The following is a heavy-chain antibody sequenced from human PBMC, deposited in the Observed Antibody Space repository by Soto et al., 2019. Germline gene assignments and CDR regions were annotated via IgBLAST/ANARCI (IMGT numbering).Heavy chain of an antibody. CDR3: ARDPSYYGMDV. CDR2: INAGNGNT. J-gene: IGHJ6*02. V-gene: IGHV1-3*01. CDR1: GYTFTSYA. Sequence: ASVKVSCKASGYTFTSYAMHWVRQAPGQRLEWMGWINAGNGNTKYSQKFQGRVTITRDTSASTAYMELSSLRSEDTAVYYGARDPSYYGMDVWSQGTTVTVSS.